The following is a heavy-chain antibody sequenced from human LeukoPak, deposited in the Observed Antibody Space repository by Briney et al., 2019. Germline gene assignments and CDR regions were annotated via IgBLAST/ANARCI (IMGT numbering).Heavy chain of an antibody. J-gene: IGHJ4*02. V-gene: IGHV3-53*01. CDR2: IYSGGST. D-gene: IGHD6-13*01. CDR3: ARADSSWYPYFDY. Sequence: GGSLRLSCAASGFTVSSNYMSWVRQAPGKGLEWVSVIYSGGSTYYADSVKGRFTIPRDNSKNTLYLQMNSLRAEDTAVYYCARADSSWYPYFDYWGQGTLVTVSS. CDR1: GFTVSSNY.